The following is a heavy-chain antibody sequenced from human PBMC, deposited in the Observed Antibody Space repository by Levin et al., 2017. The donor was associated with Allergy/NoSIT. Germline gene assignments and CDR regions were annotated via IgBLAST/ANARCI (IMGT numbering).Heavy chain of an antibody. D-gene: IGHD6-19*01. Sequence: KSSETLSLTCTVSGGSISSSSYYWGWIRQPPGKGLEWIGSIYYSGSTYYNPSLKSRVTISVDTSKNQFSLKLSSVTAADTAVYYCARQRYSSGWFFGFDYWGQGTLVTVSS. CDR3: ARQRYSSGWFFGFDY. CDR2: IYYSGST. J-gene: IGHJ4*02. V-gene: IGHV4-39*01. CDR1: GGSISSSSYY.